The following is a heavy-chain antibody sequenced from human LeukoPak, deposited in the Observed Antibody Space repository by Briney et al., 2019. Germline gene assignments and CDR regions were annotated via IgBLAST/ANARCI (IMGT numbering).Heavy chain of an antibody. CDR3: ARGVSSGPLGY. V-gene: IGHV1-46*01. J-gene: IGHJ4*02. D-gene: IGHD6-19*01. CDR1: GYTFTSYY. Sequence: ASVKVSCKASGYTFTSYYMHWVRQAPGQGLEWMGIINPSGGSTSYAQKFQGRVSRVTMTRDTSTSTVYMELSSLKSEDTAVYYCARGVSSGPLGYWGQGTLVTVSS. CDR2: INPSGGST.